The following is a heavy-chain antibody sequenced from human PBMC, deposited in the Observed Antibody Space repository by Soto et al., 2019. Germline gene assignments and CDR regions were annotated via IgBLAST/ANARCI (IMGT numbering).Heavy chain of an antibody. CDR3: AREGTSSWSGDYGMDV. V-gene: IGHV4-59*01. Sequence: PSETLSLTCTVSGGSISTYYWTWIRQPPGKGLEWIGYIYYSGSTNYNPSLKSRVTISVDTPKNQFSLKLSSVTAADTAVYYCAREGTSSWSGDYGMDVWGQGTTVTVSS. D-gene: IGHD6-13*01. J-gene: IGHJ6*02. CDR1: GGSISTYY. CDR2: IYYSGST.